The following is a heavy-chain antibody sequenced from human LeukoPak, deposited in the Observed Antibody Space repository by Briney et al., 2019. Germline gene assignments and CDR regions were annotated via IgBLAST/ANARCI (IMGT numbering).Heavy chain of an antibody. CDR1: GYTFTDYY. Sequence: ASVTVSFTASGYTFTDYYMHWVRQAPGQGLEWVGRINPNTGGTNYAQRFQGRVTLTRDTSITTAYMELSSLRSDDTAIYYCACLYQWQVSYYSHGMDVWGQGTTVTVSS. V-gene: IGHV1-2*06. D-gene: IGHD6-19*01. CDR2: INPNTGGT. J-gene: IGHJ6*02. CDR3: ACLYQWQVSYYSHGMDV.